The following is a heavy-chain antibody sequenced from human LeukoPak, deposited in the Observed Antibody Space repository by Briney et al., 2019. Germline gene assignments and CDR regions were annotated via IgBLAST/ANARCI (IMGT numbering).Heavy chain of an antibody. V-gene: IGHV3-33*07. CDR2: IWYDGSNK. Sequence: GGSLRLSCAASGFPFNTFTMNWVRQAPGKGLEWVAVIWYDGSNKYYADSVKGRFTISRDNSKNTLYLQMNSLRAEDTAVYYCARGPPSSGYYYPVRYWGQGTLVTVSS. J-gene: IGHJ4*02. CDR1: GFPFNTFT. D-gene: IGHD3-22*01. CDR3: ARGPPSSGYYYPVRY.